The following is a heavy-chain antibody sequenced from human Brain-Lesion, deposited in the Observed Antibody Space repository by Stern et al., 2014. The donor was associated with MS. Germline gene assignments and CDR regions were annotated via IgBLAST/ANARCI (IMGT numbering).Heavy chain of an antibody. Sequence: QVQLVQSGPGLVKHSQTLSLTCTVSGGAVSSGDRYWSWIRQHPEKGLEWIGYIPYSGTTYYNQSLDRRVTISMDRSKNQFSLKLRSVTAADTAVYYCARVTEFLRFFYPDYWGQGIRVTVSS. J-gene: IGHJ4*02. CDR2: IPYSGTT. CDR1: GGAVSSGDRY. V-gene: IGHV4-31*03. D-gene: IGHD3-3*01. CDR3: ARVTEFLRFFYPDY.